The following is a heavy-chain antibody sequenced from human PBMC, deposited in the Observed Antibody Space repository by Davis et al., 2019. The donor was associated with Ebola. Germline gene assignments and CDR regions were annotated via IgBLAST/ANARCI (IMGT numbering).Heavy chain of an antibody. CDR2: INTYNGNT. CDR3: ARVAHSGSYSGGFDF. Sequence: ASVKVSCKTSGYTFTSYGITWVRQAPGQGLECMGWINTYNGNTNYAQKLQGRVTMTTDTSTSTAYMELRSLRSDDTAVYYCARVAHSGSYSGGFDFWGQGTLVTVSS. CDR1: GYTFTSYG. V-gene: IGHV1-18*01. D-gene: IGHD1-26*01. J-gene: IGHJ4*02.